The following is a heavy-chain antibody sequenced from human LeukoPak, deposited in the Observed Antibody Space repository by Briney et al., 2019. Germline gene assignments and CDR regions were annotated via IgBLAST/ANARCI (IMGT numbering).Heavy chain of an antibody. CDR3: ARLRYCSSTSCYDDY. CDR1: GFTLSSYW. V-gene: IGHV3-7*01. J-gene: IGHJ4*02. D-gene: IGHD2-2*01. CDR2: IKQDGSEK. Sequence: GGSLRLSCAASGFTLSSYWMSWVRQAPGKGLEWVANIKQDGSEKYYVDSVKGRFTISRDNAKNSLYLQMNSLRAEDTAVYYCARLRYCSSTSCYDDYWGQGTLVTVSS.